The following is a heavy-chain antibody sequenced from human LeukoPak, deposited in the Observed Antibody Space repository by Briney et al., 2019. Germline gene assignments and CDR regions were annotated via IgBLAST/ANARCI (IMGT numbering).Heavy chain of an antibody. Sequence: SETLSLTCTVSGASISGTAYYWGWVRQPPRKGLEWIGNIYYSGSTYHNASLQSRVTISIDTSKNQFSLRLSSVTAADTAMYFCAKSGGYGLIDYWGQGTLVTVSS. V-gene: IGHV4-39*01. CDR1: GASISGTAYY. D-gene: IGHD1-26*01. CDR2: IYYSGST. J-gene: IGHJ4*02. CDR3: AKSGGYGLIDY.